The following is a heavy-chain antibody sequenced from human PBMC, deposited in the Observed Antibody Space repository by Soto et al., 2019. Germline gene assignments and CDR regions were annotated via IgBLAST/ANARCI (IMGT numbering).Heavy chain of an antibody. V-gene: IGHV3-30*18. CDR1: GFTFSSFG. CDR2: IPYDGSKE. Sequence: GGSLRLSCAASGFTFSSFGMHWVRQAPGKGLEWVAVIPYDGSKEYYADSVKGRFTISRDNSKNTLYLQMNSLRAEDTAVYYCAKDSNDYGDYGGFWNYWGQGTLVTVSS. D-gene: IGHD4-17*01. CDR3: AKDSNDYGDYGGFWNY. J-gene: IGHJ4*02.